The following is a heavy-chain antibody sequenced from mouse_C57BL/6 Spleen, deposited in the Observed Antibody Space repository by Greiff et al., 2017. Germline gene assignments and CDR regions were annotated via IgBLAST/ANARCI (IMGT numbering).Heavy chain of an antibody. CDR1: GFPFTDYY. D-gene: IGHD1-1*01. J-gene: IGHJ1*03. CDR2: IRNKANGYTT. CDR3: ASIGSSFYWSFDD. V-gene: IGHV7-3*01. Sequence: EVQLVESGGGLVQPGGSLRLSCAASGFPFTDYYMSWVRQPPGKALGWLGFIRNKANGYTTEYSASVKGRFTISRDNSQSILYLQMNALRAEDSATYYCASIGSSFYWSFDDWGTGTTVTVSS.